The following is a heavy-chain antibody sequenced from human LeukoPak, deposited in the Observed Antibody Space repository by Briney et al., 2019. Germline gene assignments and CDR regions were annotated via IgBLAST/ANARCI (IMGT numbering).Heavy chain of an antibody. CDR1: GFGVSCNY. CDR3: ARDRTLGL. V-gene: IGHV3-66*01. Sequence: GGSLRLSCAASGFGVSCNYMSWVRQAPGKGLEWVSVLYASGITKYAASVKGRFTISRDNSKNTLYLQMNSLRAGDTAVYYCARDRTLGLWGQGTLVTVSS. J-gene: IGHJ5*02. CDR2: LYASGIT.